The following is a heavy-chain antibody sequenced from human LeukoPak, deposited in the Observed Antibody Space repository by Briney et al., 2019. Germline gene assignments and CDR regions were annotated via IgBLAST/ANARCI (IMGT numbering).Heavy chain of an antibody. CDR2: ISGSGGST. D-gene: IGHD3-10*01. V-gene: IGHV3-23*01. J-gene: IGHJ4*02. CDR1: GFTFSSYA. CDR3: TTEAAHYYGSGSYYYYFDY. Sequence: GGSLRLSCAASGFTFSSYAMSWVRQAPGKGLEWVSAISGSGGSTYYADSVKGRFTISRDNSKNTLYLQMNSLRAEDTAVYYCTTEAAHYYGSGSYYYYFDYWGQGTLVTVSS.